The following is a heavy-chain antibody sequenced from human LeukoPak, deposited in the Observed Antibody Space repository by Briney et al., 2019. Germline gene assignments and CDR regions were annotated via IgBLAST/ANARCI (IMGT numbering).Heavy chain of an antibody. D-gene: IGHD1-14*01. CDR2: IGPADDT. J-gene: IGHJ5*02. CDR3: ARAPTRWHNHFDP. V-gene: IGHV3-13*04. CDR1: GFTLSTFD. Sequence: GGSLRLSCAASGFTLSTFDMHWVRQVLGKGLEYVSHIGPADDTHYSDSVRGRFTISREDSKKSLYLQMNNLRAEDTGVYYCARAPTRWHNHFDPWGQGTPVTVSS.